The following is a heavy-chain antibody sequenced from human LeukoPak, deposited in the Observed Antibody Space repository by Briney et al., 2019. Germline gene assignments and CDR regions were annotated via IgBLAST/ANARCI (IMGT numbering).Heavy chain of an antibody. D-gene: IGHD5-24*01. Sequence: PGGSLRLSCTASGFTFGDYAMSWFRQAPGKGLEWVGFIRSKAYGGTTEYAASVKGRFTISRDDSKSIAYLQMNSLKTEDTDVYYCTRKKMATIFFGPDFDYWGQGTLVTVSS. CDR1: GFTFGDYA. CDR3: TRKKMATIFFGPDFDY. J-gene: IGHJ4*02. V-gene: IGHV3-49*03. CDR2: IRSKAYGGTT.